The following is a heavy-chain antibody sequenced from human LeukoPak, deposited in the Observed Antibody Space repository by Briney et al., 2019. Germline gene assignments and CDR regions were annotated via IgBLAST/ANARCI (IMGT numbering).Heavy chain of an antibody. Sequence: GGSLRLSCAASGFTFSNYGMSWVRQAPGKGLDWVSTISGSGDSTYYADSVKGRFTISRDNSKNTLYLQMNSLRAEDTAVYYCARIRFYYHRGPDLDLYYFDYWGQGTLVTVSS. CDR3: ARIRFYYHRGPDLDLYYFDY. CDR2: ISGSGDST. J-gene: IGHJ4*02. CDR1: GFTFSNYG. V-gene: IGHV3-23*01. D-gene: IGHD3-22*01.